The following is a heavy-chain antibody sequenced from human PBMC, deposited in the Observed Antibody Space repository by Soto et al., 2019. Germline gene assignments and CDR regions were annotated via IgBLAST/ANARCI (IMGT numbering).Heavy chain of an antibody. CDR3: ARIFSGYDHGNY. V-gene: IGHV5-10-1*01. J-gene: IGHJ4*02. D-gene: IGHD5-12*01. CDR2: IDPSDSQT. Sequence: DHQVPGKGLEWMGRIDPSDSQTKYSPSFQGHVTISVDKSISTAYLQWSSLKASDTAIYYCARIFSGYDHGNYWGQGSLV.